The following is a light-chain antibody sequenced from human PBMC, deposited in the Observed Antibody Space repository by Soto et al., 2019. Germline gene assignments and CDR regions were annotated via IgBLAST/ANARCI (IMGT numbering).Light chain of an antibody. Sequence: DIQMPQSPSSLSVSVGDRVTITCRASQSIGGFLNWYQQKLGKAPKLLIYAASSLQSGVPSRFSGSGSCTAFTLTISSLQPEDFATYYWQQSYSTPRTFGGGNKVEI. J-gene: IGKJ4*01. CDR1: QSIGGF. V-gene: IGKV1-39*01. CDR3: QQSYSTPRT. CDR2: AAS.